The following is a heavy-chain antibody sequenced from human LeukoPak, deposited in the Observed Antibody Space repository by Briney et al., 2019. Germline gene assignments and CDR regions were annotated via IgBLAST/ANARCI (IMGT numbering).Heavy chain of an antibody. D-gene: IGHD2-2*02. CDR2: IYYSGST. Sequence: SETLSLTCTVPGGSISSYYWSWIRQPPGKGLEWIGYIYYSGSTNYNPSLKSRVTISVDTSKNQFSLKLSSVTAADTAVYYCARDIYGWFDPWGQGTLVTVSS. CDR3: ARDIYGWFDP. J-gene: IGHJ5*02. CDR1: GGSISSYY. V-gene: IGHV4-59*12.